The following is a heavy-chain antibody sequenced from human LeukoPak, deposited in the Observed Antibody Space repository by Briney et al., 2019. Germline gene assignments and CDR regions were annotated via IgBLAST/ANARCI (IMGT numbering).Heavy chain of an antibody. CDR1: GFTFSSYS. Sequence: GGSLRLSCAASGFTFSSYSMNWVRQAPGKGLEWVSSISSSSSYIYYADSVKGRFTISRDNAKNSLYLQMNSLRAEDTAVYYCAIDQGYSSSCHYWGQGTLVTVSS. V-gene: IGHV3-21*01. D-gene: IGHD6-13*01. CDR3: AIDQGYSSSCHY. CDR2: ISSSSSYI. J-gene: IGHJ4*02.